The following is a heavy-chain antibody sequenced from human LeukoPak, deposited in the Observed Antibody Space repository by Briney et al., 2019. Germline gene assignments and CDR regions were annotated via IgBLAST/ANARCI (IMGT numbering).Heavy chain of an antibody. CDR1: GYTFTSYD. CDR2: MNPNSGNT. Sequence: PGASVKVSCKATGYTFTSYDINWVRQATGQGPEWMGWMNPNSGNTGYAQKFQGRVTMTRDTVISTAYMELSGLTLEDTAVYYCARERVLRRGPNSSWYGYWGQGTLVTVSS. CDR3: ARERVLRRGPNSSWYGY. J-gene: IGHJ4*02. V-gene: IGHV1-8*01. D-gene: IGHD6-13*01.